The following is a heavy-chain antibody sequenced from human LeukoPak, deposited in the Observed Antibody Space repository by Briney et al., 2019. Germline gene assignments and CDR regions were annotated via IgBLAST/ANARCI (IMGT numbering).Heavy chain of an antibody. CDR3: AKDLRRGGPVDY. Sequence: GGTLRLSCAASGFTFRSYGMSWVRQAPGKGRERVSAISGSGGSTYYADSVKGRFTISRDNSKNTLHLQMNSLRAEDTAVYYCAKDLRRGGPVDYWSQGTLVTVSS. D-gene: IGHD3-10*01. CDR2: ISGSGGST. J-gene: IGHJ4*02. CDR1: GFTFRSYG. V-gene: IGHV3-23*01.